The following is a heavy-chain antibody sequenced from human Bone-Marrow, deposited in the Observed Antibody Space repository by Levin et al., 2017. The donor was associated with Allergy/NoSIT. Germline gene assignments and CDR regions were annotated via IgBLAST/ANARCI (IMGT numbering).Heavy chain of an antibody. V-gene: IGHV1-18*01. CDR3: ARDWSVATPRYYFDY. Sequence: GASVKVSCKASGYTFTSYGISWVRQAPGQGLEWMGWISAYNGNTNYAQKLQGRVTMTTDTSTSTAYMELRSLRSDDTAVYYCARDWSVATPRYYFDYWGQGTLVTVSS. CDR2: ISAYNGNT. J-gene: IGHJ4*02. D-gene: IGHD5-12*01. CDR1: GYTFTSYG.